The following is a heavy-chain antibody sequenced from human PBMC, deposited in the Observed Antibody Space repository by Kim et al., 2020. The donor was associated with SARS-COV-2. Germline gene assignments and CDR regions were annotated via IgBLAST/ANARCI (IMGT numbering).Heavy chain of an antibody. CDR3: ARQTGANPISDAFDI. CDR1: GGSISSSSYY. Sequence: SETLSLTCTVSGGSISSSSYYWGWIRQPPGKGLEWIGSIYYSGSTYYNPSLKSRVTISVDTSKNQFSLKLSSVTAADTAVYYCARQTGANPISDAFDIWGQGTMVTVSS. CDR2: IYYSGST. V-gene: IGHV4-39*01. J-gene: IGHJ3*02. D-gene: IGHD1-26*01.